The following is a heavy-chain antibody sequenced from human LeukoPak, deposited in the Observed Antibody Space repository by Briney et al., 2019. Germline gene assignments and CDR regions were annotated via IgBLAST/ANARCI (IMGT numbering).Heavy chain of an antibody. CDR2: IYYTGST. CDR3: ASAPGPARPWDY. Sequence: SETLSLTCTVSGVSISSSYWNWIRQSPGKGLEWIGYIYYTGSTNYNPSLKSRVTISLDTSKNQFSLRLSSVTAADTAVYYCASAPGPARPWDYWGQGTLVTVSS. V-gene: IGHV4-59*01. CDR1: GVSISSSY. J-gene: IGHJ4*02. D-gene: IGHD6-6*01.